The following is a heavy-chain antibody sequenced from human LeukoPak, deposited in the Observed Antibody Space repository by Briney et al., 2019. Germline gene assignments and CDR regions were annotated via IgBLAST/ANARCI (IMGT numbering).Heavy chain of an antibody. J-gene: IGHJ6*02. CDR1: GFTFDDYA. CDR2: ISGDGGST. Sequence: GGSLVLSCAASGFTFDDYAMHWGRQAPGKGLGWVSVISGDGGSTYYADSVKARFTLSRDNTKNSLYLQMNSLRTEDTALYYCAKDLKTHTTPRSIAAAGTLNYYGMDVWGQGTTVTVSS. D-gene: IGHD6-13*01. CDR3: AKDLKTHTTPRSIAAAGTLNYYGMDV. V-gene: IGHV3-43*02.